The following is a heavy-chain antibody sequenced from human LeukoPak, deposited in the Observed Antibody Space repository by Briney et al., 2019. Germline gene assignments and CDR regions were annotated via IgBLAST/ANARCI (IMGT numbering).Heavy chain of an antibody. V-gene: IGHV4-31*02. CDR1: GGSISSSGYY. CDR2: MSYSGST. Sequence: PSQTLSLTCTVSGGSISSSGYYWTWIRQLPGKGLDWIGYMSYSGSTSYNPSLKSRVIISVDTSKNQLPLKLSSVTAADTAVYYCAREGYNRLDYWGQGTLVTVSS. J-gene: IGHJ4*02. CDR3: AREGYNRLDY. D-gene: IGHD5-24*01.